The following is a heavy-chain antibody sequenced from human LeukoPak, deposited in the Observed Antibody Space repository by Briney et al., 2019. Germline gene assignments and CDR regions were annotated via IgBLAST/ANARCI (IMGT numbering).Heavy chain of an antibody. J-gene: IGHJ6*02. D-gene: IGHD3-10*01. Sequence: ASVKVSCKTSGYTFTSYGITWVRQAPGQGLEWMGWISAYNGNTNYAQKLQGRVTMTTDTSTSTAYMELRSLRSDDSAVYYCARGLNRGYYYGMDVWGQGTTVTVSS. CDR3: ARGLNRGYYYGMDV. V-gene: IGHV1-18*01. CDR2: ISAYNGNT. CDR1: GYTFTSYG.